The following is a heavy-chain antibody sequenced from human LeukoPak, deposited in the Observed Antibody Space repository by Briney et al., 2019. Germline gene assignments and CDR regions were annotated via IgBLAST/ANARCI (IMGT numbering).Heavy chain of an antibody. V-gene: IGHV3-15*01. CDR2: IKSKTDGGTT. Sequence: TGGSLRLSCAASGFTFSNAWMSWVRQAPGKGLEWVGRIKSKTDGGTTDYAAPVKGRFTISRDDSKNTLYLQMNSLKTEDTALYYCTTARGGGATTDYWGQGTLVTVSS. CDR3: TTARGGGATTDY. CDR1: GFTFSNAW. D-gene: IGHD1-26*01. J-gene: IGHJ4*02.